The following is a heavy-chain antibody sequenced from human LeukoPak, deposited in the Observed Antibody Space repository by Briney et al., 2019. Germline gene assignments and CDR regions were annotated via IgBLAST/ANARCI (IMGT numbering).Heavy chain of an antibody. CDR3: ARGRWAPFDC. Sequence: GGSLRLSCAASGFTSSDYWMHWVRQAPGKGLEWVANIKQDGSEKNYVASVKGRFTISRDNAKNSLYLQMNSLRAEDTALYYCARGRWAPFDCWGQGTLVTVSS. D-gene: IGHD6-13*01. V-gene: IGHV3-7*01. CDR1: GFTSSDYW. CDR2: IKQDGSEK. J-gene: IGHJ4*02.